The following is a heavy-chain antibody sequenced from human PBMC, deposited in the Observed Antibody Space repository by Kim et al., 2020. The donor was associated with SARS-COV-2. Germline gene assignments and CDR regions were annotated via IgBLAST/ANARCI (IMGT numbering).Heavy chain of an antibody. CDR3: ARWSAAGFLDY. Sequence: GWSLRLSCAASGFTFSSYSMNWVRQAPGKGLEWVSSISSSSSYIYYADSVKGRFTISRDNAKNSLYLQMNSLRAEDTAVYYCARWSAAGFLDYWGQGTLVTVSS. V-gene: IGHV3-21*01. D-gene: IGHD6-25*01. J-gene: IGHJ4*02. CDR1: GFTFSSYS. CDR2: ISSSSSYI.